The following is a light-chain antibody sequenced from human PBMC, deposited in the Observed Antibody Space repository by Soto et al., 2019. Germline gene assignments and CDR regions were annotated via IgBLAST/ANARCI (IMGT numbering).Light chain of an antibody. CDR1: TSDIGSSNY. J-gene: IGLJ1*01. CDR3: SSYTVVTTPFV. Sequence: ALTQPASVSGSPGQSITISCTGSTSDIGSSNYVSWYQQHPGKAPKLILYEVSHRPSGVSDRFSGSKSGNTASLTVSWLQAEDEADYYCSSYTVVTTPFVFGSGTKLTVL. CDR2: EVS. V-gene: IGLV2-14*01.